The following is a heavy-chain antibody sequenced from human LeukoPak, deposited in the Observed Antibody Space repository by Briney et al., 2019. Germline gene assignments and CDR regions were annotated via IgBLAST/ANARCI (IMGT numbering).Heavy chain of an antibody. Sequence: DPSETLSLTCAVYGGSFSGYYWSWIRQPPGKGLEWIGEINHSGSTNYNPSLKSRVTISVDTSKNQFSLKLSSVTAADTAVYYCARFRCSSGWYVGDHAYYFDYWGQGTLVTVSS. CDR2: INHSGST. CDR1: GGSFSGYY. V-gene: IGHV4-34*01. CDR3: ARFRCSSGWYVGDHAYYFDY. D-gene: IGHD6-19*01. J-gene: IGHJ4*02.